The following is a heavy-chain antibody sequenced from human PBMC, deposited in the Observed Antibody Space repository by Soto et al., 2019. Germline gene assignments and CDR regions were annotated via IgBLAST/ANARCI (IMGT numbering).Heavy chain of an antibody. V-gene: IGHV1-69*13. D-gene: IGHD2-2*02. J-gene: IGHJ5*02. Sequence: SVKVSCKASGGTFSSYAISWVRQAPGQGLEWMGGIIPIFCTANYAQKFQGRVTITAEESTSTAYMELSSLRSEDTAVYYCARGRGYCSSTSCYTTGWFDPWGQGTLVTVS. CDR3: ARGRGYCSSTSCYTTGWFDP. CDR1: GGTFSSYA. CDR2: IIPIFCTA.